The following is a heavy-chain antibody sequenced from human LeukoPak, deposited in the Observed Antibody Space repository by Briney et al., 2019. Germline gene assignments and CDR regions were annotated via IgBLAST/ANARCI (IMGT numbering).Heavy chain of an antibody. V-gene: IGHV1-2*02. CDR1: GYTFTGYY. CDR2: INPNSGGT. Sequence: ASVKVSCTASGYTFTGYYMHWVRQAPGQGLEWMGWINPNSGGTNYAQKFQGRVTMTRDTSISTAYMELSRLRSDDTAVYYCARDLDYYDSSGYYYWGQGTLVTVSS. J-gene: IGHJ4*02. CDR3: ARDLDYYDSSGYYY. D-gene: IGHD3-22*01.